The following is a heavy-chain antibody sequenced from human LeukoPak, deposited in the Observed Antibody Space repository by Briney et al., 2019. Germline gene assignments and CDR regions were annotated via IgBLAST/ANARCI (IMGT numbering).Heavy chain of an antibody. CDR1: GYSISSGYY. CDR3: AREGYDFWSGYYPDY. V-gene: IGHV4-38-2*02. CDR2: IYHSGST. J-gene: IGHJ4*02. Sequence: SETLSLTCTVSGYSISSGYYWGWIRQPPGKGLEWIGSIYHSGSTYYNPSLKSRVTISVDTSKNQFSLKLSSVTAADTAVYYRAREGYDFWSGYYPDYWGQGTLVTVSS. D-gene: IGHD3-3*01.